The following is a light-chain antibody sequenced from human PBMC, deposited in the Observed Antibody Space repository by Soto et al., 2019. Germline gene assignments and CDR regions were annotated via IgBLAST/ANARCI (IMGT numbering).Light chain of an antibody. CDR1: SSDVGGYDY. CDR3: SSYAGSNTGV. Sequence: QSALTQPPSASGSPGQSVTISCTGTSSDVGGYDYVSWYQQYPGKAPKLIIYEVVKRPSGVPNRFSGSRSGSTASLTVSGLQAEDEADYYCSSYAGSNTGVFGGVTKVTVL. V-gene: IGLV2-8*01. CDR2: EVV. J-gene: IGLJ3*02.